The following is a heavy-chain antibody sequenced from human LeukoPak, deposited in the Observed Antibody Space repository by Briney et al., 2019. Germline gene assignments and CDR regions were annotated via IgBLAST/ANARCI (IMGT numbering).Heavy chain of an antibody. Sequence: PGGSLRLSCAASGFTFSSYAMHWVRQAPGKGLEWVAVISYDGSNKYYADSVKGRFTISRDNSKNTLYLQMNSLRAEDTAVYYCARDVVGSSNNGMDVWGPGTTVTVSS. V-gene: IGHV3-30-3*01. J-gene: IGHJ6*02. D-gene: IGHD6-13*01. CDR2: ISYDGSNK. CDR3: ARDVVGSSNNGMDV. CDR1: GFTFSSYA.